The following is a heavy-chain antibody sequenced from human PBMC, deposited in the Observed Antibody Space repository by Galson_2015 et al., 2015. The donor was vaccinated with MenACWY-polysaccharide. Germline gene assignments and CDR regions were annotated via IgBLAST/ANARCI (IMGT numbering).Heavy chain of an antibody. Sequence: SLRLSCAASGFSLGAWYMSWIRQAPGKGLEWLSYISKSGDSIYYGDFVKGRFAISRDNAKNSLYLQLNSLEVEDTAIYYCARGHYGLDVWGQGTTVTVSS. CDR1: GFSLGAWY. CDR2: ISKSGDSI. V-gene: IGHV3-11*01. CDR3: ARGHYGLDV. J-gene: IGHJ6*02.